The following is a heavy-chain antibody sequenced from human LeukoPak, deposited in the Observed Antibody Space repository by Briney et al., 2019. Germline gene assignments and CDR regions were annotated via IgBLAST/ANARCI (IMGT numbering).Heavy chain of an antibody. CDR3: ARDLAYGDYIYDY. Sequence: GGSLRLSCAASGITVSRNYMNWVRQAPGKGLEWVSVIYSGDTTHYADSVKGRFSISRDNSKNTLHLQMNNLRVEDTAVYYCARDLAYGDYIYDYWGQGTLVTVSS. CDR1: GITVSRNY. D-gene: IGHD4-17*01. CDR2: IYSGDTT. J-gene: IGHJ4*02. V-gene: IGHV3-66*01.